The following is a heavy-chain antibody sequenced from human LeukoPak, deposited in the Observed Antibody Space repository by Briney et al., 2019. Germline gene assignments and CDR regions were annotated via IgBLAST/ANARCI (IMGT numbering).Heavy chain of an antibody. V-gene: IGHV3-30-3*01. CDR3: ARKKEDAFDI. CDR2: ISSDGTNK. J-gene: IGHJ3*02. Sequence: GGSLRLSCAASGFTVSSNYMSWVRQAPGKGLEWVAVISSDGTNKYNADSAKGRFTISRDNAHNSLYLQMNSLRVEDTAVYYCARKKEDAFDIWGQGTMVTVSS. CDR1: GFTVSSNY.